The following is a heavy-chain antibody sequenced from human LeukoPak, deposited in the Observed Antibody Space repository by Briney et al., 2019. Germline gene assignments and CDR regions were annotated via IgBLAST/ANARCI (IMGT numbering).Heavy chain of an antibody. CDR1: GGSFSGYY. J-gene: IGHJ4*02. V-gene: IGHV4-34*01. CDR3: ARLYSSGWYRIDY. CDR2: INHSGST. Sequence: SETLCLTCAVYGGSFSGYYWSWIRQPPGKGLEWIGEINHSGSTNYNPSLTSRVTISVDTSKNQFSLKLSSVTAADTAVYYCARLYSSGWYRIDYWGQGTLVTVSS. D-gene: IGHD6-19*01.